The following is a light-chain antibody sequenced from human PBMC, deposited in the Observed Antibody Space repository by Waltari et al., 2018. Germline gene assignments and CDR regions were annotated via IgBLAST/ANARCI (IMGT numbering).Light chain of an antibody. V-gene: IGKV3-11*01. CDR2: DAS. CDR1: QSVSKY. J-gene: IGKJ2*01. CDR3: QQRGK. Sequence: EIVLTQSPASLSLSPGERATLSCRAGQSVSKYIAWYQQTPGQAPRLLLYDASIRATGIPARFSGSGSGTDFTLTINSLEPEDSAVYYCQQRGKFGQGTKLEIK.